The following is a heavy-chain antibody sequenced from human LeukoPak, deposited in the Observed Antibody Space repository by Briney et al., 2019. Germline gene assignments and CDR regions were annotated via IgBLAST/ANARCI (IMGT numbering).Heavy chain of an antibody. CDR1: GFSFSSYW. D-gene: IGHD5-12*01. Sequence: GGSLRLSCEASGFSFSSYWMHWVRQVPGKGLVWVSRINSDGIITNYADSVRGRFTISRDNAKDTLYLQMNSLRVEDTAVYYCARVWLPGWGQGTLVTVSS. CDR2: INSDGIIT. V-gene: IGHV3-74*01. CDR3: ARVWLPG. J-gene: IGHJ4*02.